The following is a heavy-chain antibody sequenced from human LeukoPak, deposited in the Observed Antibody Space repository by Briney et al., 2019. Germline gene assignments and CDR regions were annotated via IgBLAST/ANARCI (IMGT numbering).Heavy chain of an antibody. CDR2: IGGSGGST. V-gene: IGHV3-23*01. CDR3: AKDFYGSGSYSDY. CDR1: GFTFSSYA. D-gene: IGHD3-10*01. J-gene: IGHJ4*02. Sequence: GGSLRLSCAASGFTFSSYAMSWVRQAPGKGLEWVSAIGGSGGSTYYADSVKGRFTISRDNSKNTLYLQMNSLRAEDTAVYYCAKDFYGSGSYSDYWGQGTLVTVSS.